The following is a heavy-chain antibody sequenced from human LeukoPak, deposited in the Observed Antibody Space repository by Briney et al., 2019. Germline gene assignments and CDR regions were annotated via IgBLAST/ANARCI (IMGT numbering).Heavy chain of an antibody. J-gene: IGHJ4*02. CDR2: ICGSGSRI. V-gene: IGHV3-23*01. D-gene: IGHD2-15*01. Sequence: GGSLRLSCAASGFTFSNYDLNWGRQAPQKGQGWVSTICGSGSRISYADSVQGRFTISRDNSKNTVYLRMNSLRAEDTAVYYCARRYCSGDTCYVGFDYWGQGTLVTVSS. CDR3: ARRYCSGDTCYVGFDY. CDR1: GFTFSNYD.